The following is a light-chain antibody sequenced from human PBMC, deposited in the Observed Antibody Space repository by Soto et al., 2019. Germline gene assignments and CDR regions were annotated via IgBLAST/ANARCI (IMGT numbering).Light chain of an antibody. CDR1: QTISSW. V-gene: IGKV1-5*01. CDR3: QQYENLPT. CDR2: AAS. Sequence: DIQMTQSPSTLSGSVGDRVTITCRASQTISSWLAWYQQKPGKAPKLLIYAASSLQSGVPSRFSGSGSGTDFTLTISSLQPEDIATYYCQQYENLPTFGQGTRLEIK. J-gene: IGKJ5*01.